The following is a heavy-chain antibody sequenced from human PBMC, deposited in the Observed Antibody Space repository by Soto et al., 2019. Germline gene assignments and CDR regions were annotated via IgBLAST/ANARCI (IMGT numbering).Heavy chain of an antibody. D-gene: IGHD2-8*01. CDR3: ASGKWSLDY. J-gene: IGHJ4*02. CDR2: ISNSDYTT. Sequence: GGSLRLSCVASGITLSDNYMTWIRQAPGKGLEWLSYISNSDYTTHYADSVKGRFTISRDNAKNSLYLQLNGLRVEDTAVYYCASGKWSLDYWGQGILVTVSS. CDR1: GITLSDNY. V-gene: IGHV3-11*01.